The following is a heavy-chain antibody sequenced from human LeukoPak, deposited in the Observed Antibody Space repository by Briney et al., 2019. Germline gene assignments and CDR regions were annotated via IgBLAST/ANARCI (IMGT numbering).Heavy chain of an antibody. CDR2: ISASGSST. CDR3: AEGGSVWLFDY. J-gene: IGHJ4*02. V-gene: IGHV3-23*01. D-gene: IGHD3-10*01. CDR1: GFTFSSYG. Sequence: GGSLRLSCAASGFTFSSYGMSWVRQAPGKGLEWVSAISASGSSTYYTDSVKGRFTISRDNSKNTLYLQMNSLRAEDTALYFCAEGGSVWLFDYWGQGTLVTVSS.